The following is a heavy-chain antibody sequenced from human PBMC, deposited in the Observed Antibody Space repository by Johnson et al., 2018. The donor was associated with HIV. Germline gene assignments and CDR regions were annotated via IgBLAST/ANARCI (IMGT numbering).Heavy chain of an antibody. V-gene: IGHV3-11*01. Sequence: QVQLVESGGGLVKPGGSLRLSCVASGFTFSDYYMSWIRQAPGKGLEWISYISSSDSTIYSADSVQGRFTISRDNAKKSLYLQMNSLRAEDTALYYCARFLGYYDSDGHSFGDAYDNWGQGTMVTVSA. CDR1: GFTFSDYY. D-gene: IGHD3-22*01. J-gene: IGHJ3*02. CDR3: ARFLGYYDSDGHSFGDAYDN. CDR2: ISSSDSTI.